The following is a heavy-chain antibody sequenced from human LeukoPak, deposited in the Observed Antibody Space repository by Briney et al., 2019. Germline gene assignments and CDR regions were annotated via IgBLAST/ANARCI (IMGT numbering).Heavy chain of an antibody. Sequence: GGSLRLSCAASGFTFSAYTMNWVRQAPGKGLEWVSSISSSSTYIYYADLVKGRFTISRDNSKNTLYLQMSSLRAEDTAVYYCAKDEGPSVDGDYFDYWGQGTLVTVSS. J-gene: IGHJ4*02. CDR1: GFTFSAYT. V-gene: IGHV3-21*04. D-gene: IGHD3-10*01. CDR2: ISSSSTYI. CDR3: AKDEGPSVDGDYFDY.